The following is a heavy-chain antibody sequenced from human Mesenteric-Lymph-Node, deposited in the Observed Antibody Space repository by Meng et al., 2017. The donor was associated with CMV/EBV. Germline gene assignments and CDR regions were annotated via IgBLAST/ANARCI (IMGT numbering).Heavy chain of an antibody. CDR1: GFTFSSYE. D-gene: IGHD2-2*01. V-gene: IGHV3-48*03. CDR3: ARDRYCSSTSCYKYYFDS. J-gene: IGHJ4*02. Sequence: GESLKISCAASGFTFSSYEMNWVRLAPGKGLEWISKIGTSGNMIEYADSVEGRFTNSRDNAKNSLFLQMNSLRAEDTAVYYCARDRYCSSTSCYKYYFDSWGQGTLVTVSS. CDR2: IGTSGNMI.